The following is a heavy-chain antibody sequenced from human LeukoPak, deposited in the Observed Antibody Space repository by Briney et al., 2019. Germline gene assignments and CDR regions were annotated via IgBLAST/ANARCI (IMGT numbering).Heavy chain of an antibody. J-gene: IGHJ5*02. CDR3: ARDLQARATISSHCFDP. CDR1: GYTFSIYA. V-gene: IGHV1-18*01. Sequence: ASVKVSCKASGYTFSIYAITWVRQAPGQGLEWMGWISAYNGNRNYAQKVQGRVTMTADTSTSTATLELRSLRTDDTAVYYCARDLQARATISSHCFDPWGQGTLVTVSS. D-gene: IGHD2-2*01. CDR2: ISAYNGNR.